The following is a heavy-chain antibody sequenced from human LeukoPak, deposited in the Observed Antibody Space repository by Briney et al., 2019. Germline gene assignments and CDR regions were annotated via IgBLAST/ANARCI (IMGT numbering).Heavy chain of an antibody. D-gene: IGHD2-2*01. V-gene: IGHV3-23*01. CDR1: GFTFRSYA. J-gene: IGHJ4*02. Sequence: GCSLTLSCAASGFTFRSYAMNWVHHAPGKGLDSVSAISGSGDSTYYADSVKGRFTISRDNSKTTLYLQMNSLRAEDTAVYYCARELPAARGRVFDYWGQGTLVTVSS. CDR2: ISGSGDST. CDR3: ARELPAARGRVFDY.